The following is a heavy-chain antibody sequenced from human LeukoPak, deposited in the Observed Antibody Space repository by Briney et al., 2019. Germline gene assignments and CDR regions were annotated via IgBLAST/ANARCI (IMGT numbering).Heavy chain of an antibody. J-gene: IGHJ4*02. V-gene: IGHV3-9*02. CDR3: AKGQYSGYDSQPDH. D-gene: IGHD5-12*01. CDR1: GVKSDYYA. Sequence: PGGSLRLSCAASGVKSDYYAMHWVRQTPGKGLKWVSGISWSGGGKGYEDSVKGRFTISRDNAKNSLFLEMNFVRSEDTPIYYCAKGQYSGYDSQPDHWGQGALVTVSS. CDR2: ISWSGGGK.